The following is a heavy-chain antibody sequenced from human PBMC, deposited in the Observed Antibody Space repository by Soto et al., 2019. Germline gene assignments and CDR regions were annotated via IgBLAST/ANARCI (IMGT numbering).Heavy chain of an antibody. V-gene: IGHV3-7*01. CDR2: IKQDGSEK. Sequence: GGSLRLSCAASGFTFSSYWMSWVRQAPGKGLEWVANIKQDGSEKYYVDSVKGRFTISRDNAKNSLYLQMNSLRAEDTAVYYCARHFHGSGSSGYYYYYYMDVWGKGTTVTVSS. J-gene: IGHJ6*03. CDR3: ARHFHGSGSSGYYYYYYMDV. D-gene: IGHD3-10*01. CDR1: GFTFSSYW.